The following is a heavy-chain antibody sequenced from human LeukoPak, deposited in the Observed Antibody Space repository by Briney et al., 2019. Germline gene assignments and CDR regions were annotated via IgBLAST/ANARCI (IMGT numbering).Heavy chain of an antibody. J-gene: IGHJ4*02. V-gene: IGHV3-30*18. CDR3: AKDYSSYGYLELPGVAY. CDR2: ISYDGSNK. CDR1: GFTFSSYG. Sequence: QPGGSLRLSCAASGFTFSSYGMHWVRQAPGKGLEWVAVISYDGSNKYYADSVKGRFTISRDNSKNTLYLQMNSLRAEDTAVYYCAKDYSSYGYLELPGVAYWGQGTLVTVSS. D-gene: IGHD5-18*01.